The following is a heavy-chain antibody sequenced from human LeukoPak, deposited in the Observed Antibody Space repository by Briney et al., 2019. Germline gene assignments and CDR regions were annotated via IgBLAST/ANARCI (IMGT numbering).Heavy chain of an antibody. Sequence: PGGSLRLSCAASGFTFSSYAMSWVRQAPGKGLEWVSAISGSGGSTYYADSVKGRFTISRGNSKNTLYLQMNSLRAEDTAVYYCAKGKSVLTGYYYFDYWGQGTLVTVSS. V-gene: IGHV3-23*01. CDR2: ISGSGGST. J-gene: IGHJ4*02. CDR1: GFTFSSYA. CDR3: AKGKSVLTGYYYFDY. D-gene: IGHD3-9*01.